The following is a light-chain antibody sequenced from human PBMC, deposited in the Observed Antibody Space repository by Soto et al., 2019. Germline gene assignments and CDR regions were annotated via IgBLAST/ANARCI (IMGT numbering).Light chain of an antibody. J-gene: IGKJ1*01. CDR2: RAS. Sequence: DIQMTQSPASLSASVGDRVTITCRASQTIGNYLNWYQQKPGKAPTVVIYRASTLQSGVPSRFSGSGYGTDFTLTISSLQPEDFATCYCQQSYSTPAWTFGQGTKVDIK. CDR1: QTIGNY. V-gene: IGKV1-39*01. CDR3: QQSYSTPAWT.